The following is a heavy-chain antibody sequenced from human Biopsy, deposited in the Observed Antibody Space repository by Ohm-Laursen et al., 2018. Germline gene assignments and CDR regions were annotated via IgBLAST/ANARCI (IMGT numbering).Heavy chain of an antibody. CDR2: IHHSGST. Sequence: SQTLPLTCTVSGVSITAYYWSWIRQPPGKGLECIGNIHHSGSTNYNPSLKSRLTISVDTSKNQFSLKLSSVTAADTAVYHCARMDCSGGSCHYYSYGMDVWGQGTTVTVSS. CDR1: GVSITAYY. J-gene: IGHJ6*02. V-gene: IGHV4-4*09. D-gene: IGHD2-15*01. CDR3: ARMDCSGGSCHYYSYGMDV.